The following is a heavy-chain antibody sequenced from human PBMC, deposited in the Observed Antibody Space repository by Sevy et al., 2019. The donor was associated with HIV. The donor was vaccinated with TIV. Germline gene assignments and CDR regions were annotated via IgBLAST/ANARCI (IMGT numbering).Heavy chain of an antibody. Sequence: SVKVSCKASGGTFSSYAISWVRQAPGQGLEWMGGIIPIFGTANYAQKFQGRVTITADESTSTAYMELSSLRSEDTAVYYCARERIAVAGTMYYYGMDVWGQGTTVTVSS. CDR3: ARERIAVAGTMYYYGMDV. D-gene: IGHD6-19*01. V-gene: IGHV1-69*13. CDR2: IIPIFGTA. J-gene: IGHJ6*02. CDR1: GGTFSSYA.